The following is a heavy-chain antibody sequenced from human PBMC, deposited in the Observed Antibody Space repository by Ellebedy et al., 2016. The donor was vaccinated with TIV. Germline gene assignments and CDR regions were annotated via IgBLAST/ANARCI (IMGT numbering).Heavy chain of an antibody. D-gene: IGHD3-3*01. CDR3: ARVDYDFSYGMDV. J-gene: IGHJ6*02. V-gene: IGHV1-69*13. Sequence: SVKVSXXASGGTFSSYAISWVRQAPGQGLEWMGGIIPIFGTANYAQKFQGRVTITADESTSTAYMELSSLRSEDTAVYYCARVDYDFSYGMDVWGQGTTVTVSS. CDR1: GGTFSSYA. CDR2: IIPIFGTA.